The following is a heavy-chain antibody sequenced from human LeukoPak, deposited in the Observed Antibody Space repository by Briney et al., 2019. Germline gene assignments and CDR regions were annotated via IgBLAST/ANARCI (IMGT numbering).Heavy chain of an antibody. CDR1: GFSFSSTA. V-gene: IGHV3-23*01. J-gene: IGHJ4*02. D-gene: IGHD6-13*01. CDR2: SGTDGDT. Sequence: GGSLRLSCAASGFSFSSTAMNWVRQAPGKGPEWVSASGTDGDTYYADSVQGRFTISRDNSRNTLYLQMTSLRADDTAVYYCAKKTPGTYPFDYWGQGTLVTVSS. CDR3: AKKTPGTYPFDY.